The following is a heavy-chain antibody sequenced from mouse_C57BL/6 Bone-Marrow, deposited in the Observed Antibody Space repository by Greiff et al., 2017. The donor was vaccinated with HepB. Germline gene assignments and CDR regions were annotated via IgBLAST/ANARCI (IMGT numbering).Heavy chain of an antibody. V-gene: IGHV5-17*01. CDR2: ISSGSSTI. D-gene: IGHD1-1*01. Sequence: DVMLVESGGGLVKPGGSLKLSCAASGFTFSDYGMHWVRQAPEKGLEWVAYISSGSSTIYYADTVKGRFTISRDNAKNTLFLQMTSLRSEDTAMYYCAKQDYGSSYWFAYWGRGTVVTVTA. CDR3: AKQDYGSSYWFAY. CDR1: GFTFSDYG. J-gene: IGHJ3*01.